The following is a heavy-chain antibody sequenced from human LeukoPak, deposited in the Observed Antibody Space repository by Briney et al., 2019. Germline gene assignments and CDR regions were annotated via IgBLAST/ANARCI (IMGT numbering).Heavy chain of an antibody. V-gene: IGHV3-23*01. CDR2: ISGNSGST. CDR1: GFTFSTYG. D-gene: IGHD3-10*02. J-gene: IGHJ6*04. CDR3: AELGITMIGGV. Sequence: GGSLRLSCTASGFTFSTYGMSWVRQAPGKGLEWVSGISGNSGSTYYADSVKGRFTISRDSSKNTLYLQMNSLRAEDTAVYYCAELGITMIGGVWGKGTTVTISS.